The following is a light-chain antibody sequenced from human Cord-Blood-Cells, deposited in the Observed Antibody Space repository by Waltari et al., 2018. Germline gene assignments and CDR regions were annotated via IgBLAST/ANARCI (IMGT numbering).Light chain of an antibody. Sequence: DIQMTQSPSTPSASVGDRVTIPCRASQSISSWLGWYQQKPGKAPKLLIYRASSLESGVPSRFSGSGSGTEFTLTISSLQPDDFATYYCQQYNSYSFGQGTKVEIK. CDR3: QQYNSYS. CDR1: QSISSW. V-gene: IGKV1-5*03. CDR2: RAS. J-gene: IGKJ1*01.